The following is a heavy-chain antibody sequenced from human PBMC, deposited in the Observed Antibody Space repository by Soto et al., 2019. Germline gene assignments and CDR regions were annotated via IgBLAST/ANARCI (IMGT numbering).Heavy chain of an antibody. CDR3: ARDCDYYDSSGYYGWFDP. CDR1: GGSISSYY. V-gene: IGHV4-59*01. D-gene: IGHD3-22*01. Sequence: SETLSLTCTVSGGSISSYYWSWIRQPPGKGLEWIGYIYYSGSTNYNPSLKSRVTISVDTSKNQFSLKLSSVTAADTAVYYCARDCDYYDSSGYYGWFDPWGQGTLVTVSS. J-gene: IGHJ5*02. CDR2: IYYSGST.